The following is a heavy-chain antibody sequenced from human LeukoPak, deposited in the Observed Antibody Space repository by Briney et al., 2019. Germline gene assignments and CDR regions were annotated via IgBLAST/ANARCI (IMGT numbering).Heavy chain of an antibody. CDR2: MNPNSGNT. V-gene: IGHV1-8*03. CDR3: ARGWKYQLPDDFPPDNYYYYMDV. D-gene: IGHD2-2*01. Sequence: ASVKVSCKASGYTFTSYDINWVRQATGQGLEWMGRMNPNSGNTGYAQKFQGRVTITRNTSISTAYMELSSLRSEDTAVYYCARGWKYQLPDDFPPDNYYYYMDVWGKGTTVTVSS. CDR1: GYTFTSYD. J-gene: IGHJ6*03.